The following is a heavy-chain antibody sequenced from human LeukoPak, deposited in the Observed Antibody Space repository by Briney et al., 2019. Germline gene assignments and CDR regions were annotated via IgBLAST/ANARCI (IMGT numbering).Heavy chain of an antibody. D-gene: IGHD5-12*01. V-gene: IGHV4-30-4*08. CDR3: ARAAGSGYDPRGPFDY. CDR1: GGSISSGDSY. CDR2: IYYSGST. J-gene: IGHJ4*02. Sequence: SETLSLTCTVSGGSISSGDSYWSWIRQAPGRGLEWIGNIYYSGSTYHNPSLKSRAIILVDTSKNHFSLKLSSVTAADTAVYYCARAAGSGYDPRGPFDYWGQGTLVTVSS.